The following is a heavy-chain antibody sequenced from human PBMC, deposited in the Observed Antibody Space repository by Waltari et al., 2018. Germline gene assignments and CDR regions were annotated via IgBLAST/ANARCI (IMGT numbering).Heavy chain of an antibody. CDR1: GYRFNDYD. V-gene: IGHV1-69-2*01. CDR2: VDPEDGET. D-gene: IGHD3-10*01. J-gene: IGHJ3*01. Sequence: EVQLLQSGPERQKPGSTVKNSCKVSGYRFNDYDLHWVQQAPGKGPQWMGLVDPEDGETIYAERFQGRVTITADTSTETAFMELSSLTSDDTAVYYCVTALGDRSSASRPFDVWGLGTLITVSS. CDR3: VTALGDRSSASRPFDV.